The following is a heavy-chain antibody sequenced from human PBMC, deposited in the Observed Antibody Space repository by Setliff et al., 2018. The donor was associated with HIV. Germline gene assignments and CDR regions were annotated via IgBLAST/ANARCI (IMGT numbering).Heavy chain of an antibody. CDR3: ARWVYNSAWSLDY. J-gene: IGHJ4*02. CDR2: IYYSGST. Sequence: PSETLSLTCTVSGGSISSGGYYWSWIRQHPGKGLEWIGYIYYSGSTYYNPSLKSRVTISVDTSKNQFSLKLTSVTAADSATYYCARWVYNSAWSLDYWGQGTLVTVSS. V-gene: IGHV4-31*03. CDR1: GGSISSGGYY. D-gene: IGHD6-19*01.